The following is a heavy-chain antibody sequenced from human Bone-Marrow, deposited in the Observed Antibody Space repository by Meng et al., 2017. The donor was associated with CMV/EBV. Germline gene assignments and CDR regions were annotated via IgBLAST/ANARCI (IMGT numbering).Heavy chain of an antibody. V-gene: IGHV2-70*20. Sequence: SGPTLVKPTQTLTLTCTFSGFSLSTSGMCVSWVRQPPGKALEWLALIDWDDDKYYSTSLKTRLTISKDTSKNQVVLTMTNMDPVDTATYYCVRRYCSSTSCLGGFDYWGQGTLVTVSS. CDR2: IDWDDDK. D-gene: IGHD2-2*01. CDR1: GFSLSTSGMC. J-gene: IGHJ4*02. CDR3: VRRYCSSTSCLGGFDY.